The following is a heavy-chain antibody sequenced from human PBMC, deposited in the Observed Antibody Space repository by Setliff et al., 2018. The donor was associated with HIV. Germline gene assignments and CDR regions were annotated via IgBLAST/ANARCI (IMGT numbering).Heavy chain of an antibody. CDR3: ATRYYYGSRSLRFDY. CDR2: LYVSGDT. Sequence: SETLSLTCYVTDDPISSYYWSWVRQPAGKGLEWIGRLYVSGDTNYNPSLKSRVTMSLDTSKKHFSLNLKSVTAADTAVYYCATRYYYGSRSLRFDYWGQGTLVTVSS. D-gene: IGHD3-10*01. J-gene: IGHJ4*02. V-gene: IGHV4-4*07. CDR1: DDPISSYY.